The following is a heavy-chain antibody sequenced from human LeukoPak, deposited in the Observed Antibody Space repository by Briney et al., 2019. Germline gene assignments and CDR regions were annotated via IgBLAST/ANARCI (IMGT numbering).Heavy chain of an antibody. Sequence: SETLSLTCAVYGGSFSGYYWSWIRQPPGKGLEWIGEINHSGSTNYNPPLKSRVTISVDTSKNQFSLKLSSVTAADTAVYYCARARIAAAHYYGMDVWGQGTTVTVSS. CDR2: INHSGST. D-gene: IGHD6-13*01. J-gene: IGHJ6*02. CDR3: ARARIAAAHYYGMDV. V-gene: IGHV4-34*01. CDR1: GGSFSGYY.